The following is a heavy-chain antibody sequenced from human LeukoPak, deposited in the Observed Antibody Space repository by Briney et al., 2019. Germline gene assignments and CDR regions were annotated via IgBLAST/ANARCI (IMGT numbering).Heavy chain of an antibody. CDR3: ARDQTGSLDY. J-gene: IGHJ4*02. Sequence: GGSLRLSCAASGFTFSNTWMAWVRQAPGKGLEWVANIKQDGSTRHYMDSVKGRFTISRDNAKKSLYLQMNSLRAEDTAVYYCARDQTGSLDYWGQGTLVTVSS. V-gene: IGHV3-7*01. D-gene: IGHD1-26*01. CDR2: IKQDGSTR. CDR1: GFTFSNTW.